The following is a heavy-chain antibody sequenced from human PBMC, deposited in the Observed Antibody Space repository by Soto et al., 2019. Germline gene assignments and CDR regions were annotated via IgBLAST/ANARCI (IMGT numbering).Heavy chain of an antibody. J-gene: IGHJ5*02. Sequence: QVQLVQSGAEVKKPGSSVKVSCKASGGTFSSYAISWVRQAPGQGLEWVGGIIPIFGTANYAQKFQGRVTITADESTSTAYMELSSLRSEDTAVYYCARGTPYYDILTGDGYWFDPWGQGTLVTVSS. CDR2: IIPIFGTA. CDR3: ARGTPYYDILTGDGYWFDP. CDR1: GGTFSSYA. V-gene: IGHV1-69*01. D-gene: IGHD3-9*01.